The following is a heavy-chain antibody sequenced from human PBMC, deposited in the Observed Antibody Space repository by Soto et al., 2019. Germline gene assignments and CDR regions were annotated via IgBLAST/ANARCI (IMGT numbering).Heavy chain of an antibody. D-gene: IGHD3-22*01. Sequence: KPSETLSLTCTVSGGSISSSSYYWGWIRQPPGKGLEWIGSIYYSGSTYYNPSLKSRVTISVDTSKNQFSLKLSSVTAADTAVYYCANTLNYYDSSGYIDYWGQGTLVTVSS. CDR2: IYYSGST. CDR1: GGSISSSSYY. CDR3: ANTLNYYDSSGYIDY. J-gene: IGHJ4*02. V-gene: IGHV4-39*01.